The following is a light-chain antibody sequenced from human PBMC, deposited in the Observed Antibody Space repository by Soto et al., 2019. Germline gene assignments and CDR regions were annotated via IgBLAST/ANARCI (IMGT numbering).Light chain of an antibody. CDR3: QHSWT. CDR1: QSVNTY. CDR2: AAS. Sequence: DIQLTQSPSSLSASVRDRVTITCRASQSVNTYLNWYQQKPGRAPKLLIYAASSLQSGVPSRFSGSGSGTDFTLTISSLQPDDFATYYCQHSWTFGQGTKVDIK. J-gene: IGKJ1*01. V-gene: IGKV1-39*01.